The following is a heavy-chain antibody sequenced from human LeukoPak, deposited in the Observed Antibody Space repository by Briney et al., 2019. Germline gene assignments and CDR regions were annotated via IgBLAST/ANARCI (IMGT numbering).Heavy chain of an antibody. CDR2: ISSSSSYI. CDR1: GFTFSSYS. CDR3: AREGLRTFDY. J-gene: IGHJ4*02. Sequence: KTGGSLRLPCAASGFTFSSYSMNWVRQAPGKGLEWVSSISSSSSYIYYADSVKGRFTISRDNAKNSLYLQMNSLRAEDTAVYYCAREGLRTFDYWGQGTLVTASS. V-gene: IGHV3-21*01. D-gene: IGHD5-12*01.